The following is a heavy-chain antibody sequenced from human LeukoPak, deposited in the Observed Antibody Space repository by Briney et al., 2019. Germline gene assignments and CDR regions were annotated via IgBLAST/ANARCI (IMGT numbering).Heavy chain of an antibody. CDR1: GGSISSYY. J-gene: IGHJ3*02. CDR2: IYTSGST. D-gene: IGHD2-2*02. CDR3: ARLGYCSSTSCYTAAGAFDI. Sequence: SETLSLTCTVSGGSISSYYWSWIRQPAGKGLEWIGRIYTSGSTNYNPSLKSRVTMSVDTSKNQFSLKLSSVTAADTAVYYCARLGYCSSTSCYTAAGAFDIWGQGTMVTVS. V-gene: IGHV4-4*07.